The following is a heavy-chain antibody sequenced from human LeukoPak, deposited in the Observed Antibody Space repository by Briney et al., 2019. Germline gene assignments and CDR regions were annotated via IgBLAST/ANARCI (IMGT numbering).Heavy chain of an antibody. Sequence: PSETLSLTCAVYGGSFSGYYWSWIRQPPGKGLEWIGEINHSGSTNYNPSLKSRVTISVDTSKNQFSLKLSSVTAADTAVYYCARALWFGDPHFDYWGQGTLVTVSS. D-gene: IGHD3-10*01. CDR1: GGSFSGYY. V-gene: IGHV4-34*01. J-gene: IGHJ4*02. CDR2: INHSGST. CDR3: ARALWFGDPHFDY.